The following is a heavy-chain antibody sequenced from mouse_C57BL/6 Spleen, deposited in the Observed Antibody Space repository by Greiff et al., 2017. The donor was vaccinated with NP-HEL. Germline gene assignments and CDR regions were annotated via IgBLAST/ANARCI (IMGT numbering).Heavy chain of an antibody. CDR3: ARKVVTTLYYYAMDY. D-gene: IGHD2-5*01. CDR1: GYTFTSYW. Sequence: QVQLQQPGAELVKPGASVKLSCKACGYTFTSYWMHWVKQRPGQGLEWIGMIHPNSGSTNYNEKFKSKATLTVDKSSSTAYMQLSSLTSEDSAVYYCARKVVTTLYYYAMDYWGQGTSVTVSS. V-gene: IGHV1-64*01. J-gene: IGHJ4*01. CDR2: IHPNSGST.